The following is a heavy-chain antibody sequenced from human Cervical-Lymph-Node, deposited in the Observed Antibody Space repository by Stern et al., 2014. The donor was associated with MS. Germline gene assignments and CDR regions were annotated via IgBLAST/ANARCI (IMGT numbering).Heavy chain of an antibody. Sequence: VQLEESGAEVEKPGASVKVSCKASGYIFTDYYLHWVRQAPGQGLEWMGRINPKSGGTSYAQSFQGSVTLTRDTSITTAYMDLSRLTSDDTAVYYCTRALRIADRPSPGGHWFDPWGQGTLVIVSS. CDR3: TRALRIADRPSPGGHWFDP. CDR1: GYIFTDYY. J-gene: IGHJ5*02. CDR2: INPKSGGT. V-gene: IGHV1-2*02. D-gene: IGHD6-6*01.